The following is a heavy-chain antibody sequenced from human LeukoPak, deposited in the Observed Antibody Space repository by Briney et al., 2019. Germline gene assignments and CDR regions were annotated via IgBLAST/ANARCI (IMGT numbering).Heavy chain of an antibody. J-gene: IGHJ4*02. V-gene: IGHV3-21*01. D-gene: IGHD3-10*01. CDR2: ISPSGNSK. CDR3: VRDFLGESGAGGY. Sequence: GGSLRLSCATSTFTFSSYTMNWVRQAPGKGLEWVSSISPSGNSKYHADSVKGRFTISRDNAENSLYMQMNSLRAGDTGVYYCVRDFLGESGAGGYWGQGTLVTVPS. CDR1: TFTFSSYT.